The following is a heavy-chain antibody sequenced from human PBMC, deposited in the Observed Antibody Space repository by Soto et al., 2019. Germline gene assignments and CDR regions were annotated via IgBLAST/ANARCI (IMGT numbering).Heavy chain of an antibody. V-gene: IGHV1-8*01. CDR3: ARRRGTYYDLWSGSIGRYGMDV. CDR1: GYTFTSYD. CDR2: MSPNSGNT. D-gene: IGHD3-3*01. J-gene: IGHJ6*02. Sequence: GASVKVSCKASGYTFTSYDINWVRQATGQGLEWMGWMSPNSGNTGYAQKFQGRVTMTRNTSISTAYMELSSLRSEDTAVYYCARRRGTYYDLWSGSIGRYGMDVWGQGTKVTVYS.